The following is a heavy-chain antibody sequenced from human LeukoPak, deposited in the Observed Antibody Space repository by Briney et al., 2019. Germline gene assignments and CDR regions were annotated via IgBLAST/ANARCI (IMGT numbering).Heavy chain of an antibody. D-gene: IGHD6-25*01. V-gene: IGHV3-7*01. J-gene: IGHJ4*02. Sequence: GGSLRLSCAASGFTFSNYWMNWVRQAPGKGLEWVANIKQDGSEKYYVDSVKGRFTISRDNTKNLLYLEMNSLTVEDTALYYCTTIAASDIDYWGQGTLVTVSS. CDR2: IKQDGSEK. CDR3: TTIAASDIDY. CDR1: GFTFSNYW.